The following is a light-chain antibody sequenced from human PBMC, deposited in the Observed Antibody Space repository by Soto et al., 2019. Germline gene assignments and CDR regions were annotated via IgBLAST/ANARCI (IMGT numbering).Light chain of an antibody. CDR1: SSDVGGYNY. Sequence: QSALTQPPSASGSPGQSVTISCTGTSSDVGGYNYVSWYQQRPGKAPKLMIYEVSKRPSGVPDRFSGSKSGNTASLTVSGLQAEDEADYYCSSYAGSNKAVFGGGTQLTVL. V-gene: IGLV2-8*01. CDR2: EVS. J-gene: IGLJ7*01. CDR3: SSYAGSNKAV.